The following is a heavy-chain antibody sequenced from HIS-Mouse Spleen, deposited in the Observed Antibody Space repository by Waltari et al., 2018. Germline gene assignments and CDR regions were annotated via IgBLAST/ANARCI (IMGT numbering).Heavy chain of an antibody. Sequence: QVQLVESGGGVVQPGRSLRLSCAASGFTFSSDGMHWVRQAPGKGLEWVAVISYDGSNKYYADSVKGRFTISRDNSKNTLYLQMNSLRAEDTAVYYCAKGVGMGAFDIWGQGTMVTVSS. J-gene: IGHJ3*02. CDR2: ISYDGSNK. V-gene: IGHV3-30*18. D-gene: IGHD3-10*01. CDR1: GFTFSSDG. CDR3: AKGVGMGAFDI.